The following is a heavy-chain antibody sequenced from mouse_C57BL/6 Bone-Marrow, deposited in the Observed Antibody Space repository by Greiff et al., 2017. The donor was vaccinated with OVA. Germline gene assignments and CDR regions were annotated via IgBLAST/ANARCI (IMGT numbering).Heavy chain of an antibody. J-gene: IGHJ1*03. D-gene: IGHD2-5*01. CDR3: ARPYSNYWYFDV. Sequence: VQLQQSGPGLVKPSQSLSLTCSVTGYSITSGYYWNWIRQFPGNKLEWMGYISYDGSNNYNPSLKNRISITRDTSKNQFFLKLNSVTTEDTATYYCARPYSNYWYFDVWGTGTTVTVSS. CDR1: GYSITSGYY. CDR2: ISYDGSN. V-gene: IGHV3-6*01.